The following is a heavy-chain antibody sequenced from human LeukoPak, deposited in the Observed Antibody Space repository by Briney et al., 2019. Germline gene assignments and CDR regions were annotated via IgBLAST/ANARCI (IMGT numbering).Heavy chain of an antibody. CDR1: GFTFSSYW. Sequence: PGGSLRLPCAASGFTFSSYWMHWVRQAPGKGLEWVSAISGSGGSTYYADSVKGRFTISRDNSKNTLYLQMNSLRDEDSAVYYCARDSGNGGSDDYWGQGTLVTVSS. CDR2: ISGSGGST. CDR3: ARDSGNGGSDDY. J-gene: IGHJ4*02. D-gene: IGHD5-12*01. V-gene: IGHV3-23*01.